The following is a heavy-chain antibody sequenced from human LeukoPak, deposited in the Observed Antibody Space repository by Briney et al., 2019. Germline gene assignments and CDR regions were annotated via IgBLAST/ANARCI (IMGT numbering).Heavy chain of an antibody. CDR2: MNPNSGNT. CDR3: ARGRGWRYCSGGSCYGKDY. D-gene: IGHD2-15*01. J-gene: IGHJ4*02. V-gene: IGHV1-8*01. CDR1: GYTFTSYD. Sequence: ASVKVSCQASGYTFTSYDIHWVRRATGHGLEWMGWMNPNSGNTGYAQKFPDRVTKPSNTSISTAYMELRSLRSEDTAVYYCARGRGWRYCSGGSCYGKDYWGQGTLVTVSS.